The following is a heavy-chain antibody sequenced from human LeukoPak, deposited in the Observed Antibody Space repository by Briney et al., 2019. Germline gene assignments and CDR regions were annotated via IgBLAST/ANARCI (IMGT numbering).Heavy chain of an antibody. D-gene: IGHD3-3*01. CDR2: ISYDGSNK. Sequence: PGRSLKLSCAASGFTFSSYAMHWVRQAPGKGLEWVAVISYDGSNKYYADSVKGRFTISRDNSKNTLYLQMNSLRAEDTAVYYCAKCLLPSYYDFWSGNDYWGQGTLVTVSS. CDR3: AKCLLPSYYDFWSGNDY. V-gene: IGHV3-30-3*02. CDR1: GFTFSSYA. J-gene: IGHJ4*02.